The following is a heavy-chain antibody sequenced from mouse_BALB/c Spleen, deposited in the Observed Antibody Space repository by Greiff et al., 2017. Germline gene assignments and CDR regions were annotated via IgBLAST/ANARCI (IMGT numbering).Heavy chain of an antibody. CDR2: ISSGSSTI. CDR1: GFTFSSFG. J-gene: IGHJ4*01. V-gene: IGHV5-17*02. Sequence: EVQGVESGGGLVQPGGSRKLSCAASGFTFSSFGMHWVRQAPEKGLEWVAYISSGSSTIYYADTVKGRFTISRDNPKNTLFLQMTSLRSEDTAMYYCARSGITTATGNYYAMDYWGQGTSVTVSS. CDR3: ARSGITTATGNYYAMDY. D-gene: IGHD1-2*01.